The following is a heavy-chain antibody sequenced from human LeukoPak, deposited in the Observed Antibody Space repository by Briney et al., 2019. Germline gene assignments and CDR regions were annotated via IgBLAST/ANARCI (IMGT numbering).Heavy chain of an antibody. J-gene: IGHJ4*02. CDR3: ARDFGSSTSCYSY. V-gene: IGHV1-2*02. CDR2: INPNSGGT. D-gene: IGHD2-2*02. Sequence: ASVKVSCKVSGYTLTELSMHWVRQAPGQGLEWMGWINPNSGGTNYAQKFQGRVTMTRDTSISTAYMELSRLRSDDTAVYYCARDFGSSTSCYSYWGQGTLVTVSS. CDR1: GYTLTELS.